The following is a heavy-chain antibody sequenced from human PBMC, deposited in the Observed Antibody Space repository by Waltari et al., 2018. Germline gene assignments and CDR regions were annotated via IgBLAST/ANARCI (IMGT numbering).Heavy chain of an antibody. D-gene: IGHD3-3*01. CDR2: IYPGESDT. V-gene: IGHV5-51*01. J-gene: IGHJ6*02. CDR1: GYSFTSYW. CDR3: ARLEWSKEDYYYYGMDV. Sequence: EVQLVQSGAEVKKPGESLKISCKGSGYSFTSYWIGWVRQMPGKGLEWMGIIYPGESDTGYSPSFQGQVTISADKSISTAYLQWSSLKASDTAMYYCARLEWSKEDYYYYGMDVWGQGTTVTVSS.